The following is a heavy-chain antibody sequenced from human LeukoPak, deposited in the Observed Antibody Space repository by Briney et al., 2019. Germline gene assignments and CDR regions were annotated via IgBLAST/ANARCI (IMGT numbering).Heavy chain of an antibody. CDR1: GFTFSSYG. Sequence: PGGSLRLSCAASGFTFSSYGMHWVRQAPGKGLEWVAFIRYDGSNKYYADSVKGRFTISRDNSKNTLYLQMNSLRAEDTAVYYCAKDRITMIVVVTFDYWGQGTLVTVSS. J-gene: IGHJ4*02. CDR3: AKDRITMIVVVTFDY. CDR2: IRYDGSNK. V-gene: IGHV3-30*02. D-gene: IGHD3-22*01.